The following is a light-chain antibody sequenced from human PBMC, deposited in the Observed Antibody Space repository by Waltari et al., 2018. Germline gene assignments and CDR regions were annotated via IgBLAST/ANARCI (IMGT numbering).Light chain of an antibody. CDR1: QSVLYSSSSQNY. CDR3: QQYYGIPT. CDR2: WAS. J-gene: IGKJ1*01. V-gene: IGKV4-1*01. Sequence: DIVMTQSPDSLAVSLGERASITCKSSQSVLYSSSSQNYLALYQQKPGPPPKLLITWASTRESGVPDRFRGSGYGTDFTLTISRLQAEDVAVYFCQQYYGIPTFGQGTKLEIK.